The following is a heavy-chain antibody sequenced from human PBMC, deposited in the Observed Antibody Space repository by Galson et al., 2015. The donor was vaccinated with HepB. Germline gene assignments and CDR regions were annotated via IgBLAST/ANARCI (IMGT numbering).Heavy chain of an antibody. V-gene: IGHV1-46*03. Sequence: SVKVSCKASGYTFTSYYMQWVRQAPGQGLEWMGIINPSDGTTSYAQKFKGRVTMTRDTSTNTVYMELSSLRSEDTAVYYCARVLCSGGSCYSDWFDPWGQGTLVTVSS. CDR1: GYTFTSYY. CDR3: ARVLCSGGSCYSDWFDP. D-gene: IGHD2-15*01. CDR2: INPSDGTT. J-gene: IGHJ5*02.